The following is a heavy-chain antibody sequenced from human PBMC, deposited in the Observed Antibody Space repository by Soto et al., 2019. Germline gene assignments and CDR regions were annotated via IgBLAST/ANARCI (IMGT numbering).Heavy chain of an antibody. J-gene: IGHJ3*02. Sequence: GASVKVSCAASGFTFSSYSMNWVRQAPGKGLEWVSSISSSSYIYYADSVKGPFTTSRDNAKNSLYLQMNSLRAEDTAVYYCARDRNYYDSSGYPDAFDIWGQGTMVTVSS. V-gene: IGHV3-21*01. D-gene: IGHD3-22*01. CDR1: GFTFSSYS. CDR2: ISSSSYI. CDR3: ARDRNYYDSSGYPDAFDI.